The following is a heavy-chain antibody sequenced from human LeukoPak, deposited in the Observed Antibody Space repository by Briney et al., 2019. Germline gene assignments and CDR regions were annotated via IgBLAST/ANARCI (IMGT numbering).Heavy chain of an antibody. CDR1: GDSVSINGAA. CDR2: TNHRSKRYN. J-gene: IGHJ4*02. CDR3: AREKDSGYDPFDY. V-gene: IGHV6-1*01. Sequence: QTLPRTCAISGDSVSINGAAWNWISQSPSKGLEWLGRTNHRSKRYNNSAVSMKSPISINPYTSKNQISLQLKSVTPEDTAVYYCAREKDSGYDPFDYWGQGTLVTVSS. D-gene: IGHD5-12*01.